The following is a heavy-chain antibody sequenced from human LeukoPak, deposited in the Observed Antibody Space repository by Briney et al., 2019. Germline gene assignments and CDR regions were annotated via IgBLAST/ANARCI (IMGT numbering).Heavy chain of an antibody. V-gene: IGHV4-59*12. CDR3: ARCAGDYRPFWGCYYFDY. J-gene: IGHJ4*02. CDR2: IYYSGST. D-gene: IGHD4-17*01. Sequence: PSETLSLTCTVSGGSISSYYWSWIRQPPGKGLEWIGYIYYSGSTNYNPSLKSRVTISVDTSKNQFSLKLSSVTAADTAVYYCARCAGDYRPFWGCYYFDYWGQGTLVTVSS. CDR1: GGSISSYY.